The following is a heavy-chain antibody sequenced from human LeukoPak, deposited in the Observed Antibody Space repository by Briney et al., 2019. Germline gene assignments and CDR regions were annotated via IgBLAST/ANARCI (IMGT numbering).Heavy chain of an antibody. CDR2: IYYSGNT. CDR1: GGSISSYY. D-gene: IGHD5-18*01. J-gene: IGHJ4*02. CDR3: ARGYSYGSYYFDY. V-gene: IGHV4-59*01. Sequence: SETLSLTCTVSGGSISSYYWSWIRQPPGKGLEWIGYIYYSGNTNYNPSLKSRVTISVDTSKSQSSLKLSSVTAADTAIYYCARGYSYGSYYFDYWGQGTLVTVSS.